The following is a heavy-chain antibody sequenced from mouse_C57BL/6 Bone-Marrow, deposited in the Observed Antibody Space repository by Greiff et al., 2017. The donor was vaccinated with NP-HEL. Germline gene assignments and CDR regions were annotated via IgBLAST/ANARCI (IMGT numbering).Heavy chain of an antibody. CDR2: ISSGGSYT. D-gene: IGHD4-1*01. CDR3: ARQGTAFYAMDY. V-gene: IGHV5-6*01. CDR1: GFTFSSYG. Sequence: EVQLVESGGDLVKPGGSLKLSCAASGFTFSSYGMSWVRQTPDKRLEWVATISSGGSYTYYPDSVKGRFTISRDNAKNTLYLQMSSLTSEDTAMYYCARQGTAFYAMDYWGQGTSVTVSS. J-gene: IGHJ4*01.